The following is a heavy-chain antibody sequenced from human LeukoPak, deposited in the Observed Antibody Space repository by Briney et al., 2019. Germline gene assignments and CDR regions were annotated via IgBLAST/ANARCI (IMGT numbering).Heavy chain of an antibody. D-gene: IGHD3-10*01. CDR2: INHSGST. Sequence: PSETLSLTCAVYGGSFSGYYWSWIRQPPGKGLEWIGEINHSGSTYYNPSLKSRVTISVDTSKNQFSLKLSSVTAADTAVYYCARGSEVFSSGYWGQGTLVTVSS. CDR1: GGSFSGYY. J-gene: IGHJ4*02. CDR3: ARGSEVFSSGY. V-gene: IGHV4-34*09.